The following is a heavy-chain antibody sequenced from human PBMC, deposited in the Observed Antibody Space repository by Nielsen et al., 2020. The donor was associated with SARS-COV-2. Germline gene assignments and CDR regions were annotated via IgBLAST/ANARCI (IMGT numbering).Heavy chain of an antibody. CDR2: IPYDGSNK. V-gene: IGHV3-30-3*01. J-gene: IGHJ4*02. Sequence: SLMISCAASGFTFSSYAMHCVRHVPGKGLERVAVIPYDGSNKYYADSVKGRFTISRDNSKNTLYLQMNSLRAEDTAVYYCARDGSGWYIGYWGQGTLVTVSS. D-gene: IGHD6-19*01. CDR3: ARDGSGWYIGY. CDR1: GFTFSSYA.